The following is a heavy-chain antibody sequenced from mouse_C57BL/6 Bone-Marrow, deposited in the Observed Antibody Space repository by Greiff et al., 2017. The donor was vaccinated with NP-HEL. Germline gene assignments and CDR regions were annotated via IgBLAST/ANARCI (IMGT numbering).Heavy chain of an antibody. V-gene: IGHV1-26*01. J-gene: IGHJ2*01. CDR2: INPNNGGT. CDR3: ARFDY. Sequence: VQLQQSGPELVKNGEGGKRAGGVSGYTFTDYYMNWVKQSHGKSLEWIGDINPNNGGTSYNQKFKGKATLTVDKSSSTAYMELRSLTSEDSAVYYCARFDYWGQGTTLTVSS. CDR1: GYTFTDYY.